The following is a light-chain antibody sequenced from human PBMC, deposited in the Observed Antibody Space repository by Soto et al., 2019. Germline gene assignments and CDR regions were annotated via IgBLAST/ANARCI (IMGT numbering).Light chain of an antibody. CDR2: AAS. V-gene: IGKV1-17*03. CDR1: KGINNS. J-gene: IGKJ5*01. CDR3: LPPNSYPT. Sequence: QRTQSRSAGTAYEGDRVTITCRASKGINNSLAWFQQKPGKAPKRLIYAASTLQTGVPSRFSGSGSGTEFTLTISSLQPEDFATYYCLPPNSYPTYGQ.